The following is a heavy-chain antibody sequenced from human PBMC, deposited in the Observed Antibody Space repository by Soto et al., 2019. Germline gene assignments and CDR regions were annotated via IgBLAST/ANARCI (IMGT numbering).Heavy chain of an antibody. Sequence: QVQLVQSGAEVKKPGSSVKVSCKASGGTFSSYAISWVRQAPGEGLEWMGGIIPIFGTANYAQKFQGRVTITADESTSTAYMELSSLRSEDTAVYYWARSYYYGSGSYYRSGIDYWGQGTLVTVSS. CDR3: ARSYYYGSGSYYRSGIDY. CDR2: IIPIFGTA. D-gene: IGHD3-10*01. J-gene: IGHJ4*02. V-gene: IGHV1-69*01. CDR1: GGTFSSYA.